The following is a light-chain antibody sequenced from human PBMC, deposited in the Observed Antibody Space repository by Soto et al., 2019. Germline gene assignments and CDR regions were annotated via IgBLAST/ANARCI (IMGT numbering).Light chain of an antibody. CDR2: GAS. CDR1: QSVSSNY. V-gene: IGKV3-20*01. J-gene: IGKJ1*01. Sequence: EILLTQSPGTLSLSPGDRATLSCSASQSVSSNYLAWYQQKPGQAPRLLIYGASSRATGIPDRFSGSGSGTDFTLTISSLQPEDFATYSCQQSYTTTWTFGQGTKVDIK. CDR3: QQSYTTTWT.